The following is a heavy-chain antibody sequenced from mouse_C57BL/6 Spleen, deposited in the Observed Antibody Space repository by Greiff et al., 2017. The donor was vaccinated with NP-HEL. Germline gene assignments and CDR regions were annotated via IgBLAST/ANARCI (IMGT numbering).Heavy chain of an antibody. Sequence: QVQLKESGAELVRPGTSVKVSCKASGYAFTNYLIEWVKQRPGQGLEWIGVINPGSGGTNYNEKFKGKATLTADKSSSTAYMQLSSLTSEDSAVYFCARSSTVVDDYFDYWGQGTTLTVSS. D-gene: IGHD1-1*01. V-gene: IGHV1-54*01. J-gene: IGHJ2*01. CDR2: INPGSGGT. CDR1: GYAFTNYL. CDR3: ARSSTVVDDYFDY.